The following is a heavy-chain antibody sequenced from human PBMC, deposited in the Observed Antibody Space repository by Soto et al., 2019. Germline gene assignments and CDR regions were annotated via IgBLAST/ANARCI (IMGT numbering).Heavy chain of an antibody. Sequence: QVQLVQSGAEVKKPGSWVKISCKASGGIISSYAISWLRQAPGQGLEWMGAVIPILRQAYYAQDFQDRVSITADESTRTTYLELSSLRSDDTAVYFCARVGGIGAPPGTDYWGQGTLVTVSS. D-gene: IGHD6-6*01. CDR1: GGIISSYA. CDR3: ARVGGIGAPPGTDY. V-gene: IGHV1-69*01. J-gene: IGHJ4*02. CDR2: VIPILRQA.